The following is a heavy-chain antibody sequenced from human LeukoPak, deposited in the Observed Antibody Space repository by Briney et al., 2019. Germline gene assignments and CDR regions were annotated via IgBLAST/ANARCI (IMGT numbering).Heavy chain of an antibody. J-gene: IGHJ4*02. V-gene: IGHV5-51*01. CDR2: IYTGDSDT. CDR3: ARVRDAMIDY. CDR1: GYSFTSYW. D-gene: IGHD3-22*01. Sequence: GESLQISCKGSGYSFTSYWIGWVRRMPGKGREWMGIIYTGDSDTRYSPSFQGQVTISADKSISTAYLQWSSLKASDTAMYYCARVRDAMIDYWGQGTLVTVSS.